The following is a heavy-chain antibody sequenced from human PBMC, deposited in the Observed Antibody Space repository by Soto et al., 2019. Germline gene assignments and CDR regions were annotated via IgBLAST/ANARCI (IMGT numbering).Heavy chain of an antibody. CDR3: AKAEVVGATIGHFDY. CDR2: ISGSGSNT. D-gene: IGHD1-26*01. Sequence: EVQLLESGGGLVQPGGSLRLSCAASGFTFSNYAMNWVRQAPGKGLEWVSTISGSGSNTYYADSLKGRFTISRENSKNTADLQMSSLSAGDTAIYYCAKAEVVGATIGHFDYWGQGTLVTVSS. V-gene: IGHV3-23*01. CDR1: GFTFSNYA. J-gene: IGHJ4*02.